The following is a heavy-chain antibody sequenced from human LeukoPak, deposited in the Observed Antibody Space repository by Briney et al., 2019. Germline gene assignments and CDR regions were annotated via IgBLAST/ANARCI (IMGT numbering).Heavy chain of an antibody. D-gene: IGHD6-6*01. J-gene: IGHJ4*02. Sequence: GGSLRLSCEASGLTFTSHGFHWVRQAPGKGLEWVAVISYDGSNKYYADSVKGRFTISRDNSKNTLYLQMNSLRAEDTAVYYCAREYSSSSDYWGQETLVTVSS. CDR1: GLTFTSHG. CDR3: AREYSSSSDY. V-gene: IGHV3-30*19. CDR2: ISYDGSNK.